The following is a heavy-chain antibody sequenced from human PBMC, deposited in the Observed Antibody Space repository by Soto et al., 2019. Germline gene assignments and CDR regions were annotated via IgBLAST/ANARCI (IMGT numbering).Heavy chain of an antibody. D-gene: IGHD2-15*01. J-gene: IGHJ6*02. CDR2: IYHSGST. V-gene: IGHV4-30-2*01. CDR1: GGSISSGGYS. Sequence: PSETLSLTCAVAGGSISSGGYSWSWSRQPPGKGLEWIGYIYHSGSTYYNPSLKSRVTISVDRSKNQFSLKLSSVTAADTAVYYCARGGSFGHYGMDVWGQGTTVTVSS. CDR3: ARGGSFGHYGMDV.